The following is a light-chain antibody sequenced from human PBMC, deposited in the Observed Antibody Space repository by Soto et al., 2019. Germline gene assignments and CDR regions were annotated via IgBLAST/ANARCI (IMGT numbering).Light chain of an antibody. CDR1: QSISSW. Sequence: DIQMTQSPSTLSASVGDRVTITCRASQSISSWLAWYQQKPGKAPKLLIYKASSLGAGVPTRVSGGGSGTEFTITISSLQPDDFASYYRQQYNSYWTFGQGTKVEIK. J-gene: IGKJ1*01. CDR3: QQYNSYWT. V-gene: IGKV1-5*03. CDR2: KAS.